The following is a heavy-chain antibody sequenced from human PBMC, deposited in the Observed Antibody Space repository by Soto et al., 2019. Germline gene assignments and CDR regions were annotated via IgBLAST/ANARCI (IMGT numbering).Heavy chain of an antibody. CDR1: GFTVSSNY. V-gene: IGHV3-53*02. Sequence: EVQLVETGGGLLQPGGSLRLSCAASGFTVSSNYMSWVRQAPGKGLEWGSVIYSGGSTYYADSVKGRFTISRDNSKNALYLQMNSLRDEDTAVYYCARELYRRKYYEGSDPYGIDVWGQGTTVTVSS. J-gene: IGHJ6*02. CDR2: IYSGGST. CDR3: ARELYRRKYYEGSDPYGIDV. D-gene: IGHD3-10*01.